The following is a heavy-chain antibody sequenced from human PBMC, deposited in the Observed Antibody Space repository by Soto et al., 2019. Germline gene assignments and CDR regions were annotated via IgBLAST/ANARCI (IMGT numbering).Heavy chain of an antibody. CDR1: GLTFSSYW. V-gene: IGHV3-74*01. J-gene: IGHJ4*02. CDR3: ARASGSNIHFDY. Sequence: EVQLVESGGGLVQPGGSLRLSCAASGLTFSSYWMHWVCQAPGKGLVWVSRINTDGSSTTYADSVKGRFTISRDNTKNTLYLQMNRLGVEDTAVYYCARASGSNIHFDYGGQGTLVTVSS. CDR2: INTDGSST. D-gene: IGHD1-26*01.